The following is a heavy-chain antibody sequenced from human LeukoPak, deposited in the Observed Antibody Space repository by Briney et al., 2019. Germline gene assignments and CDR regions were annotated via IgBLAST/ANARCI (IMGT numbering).Heavy chain of an antibody. D-gene: IGHD6-13*01. CDR1: GGSCSGYY. V-gene: IGHV4-34*01. CDR2: INHSGST. Sequence: SETLSLTCAVYGGSCSGYYWSWIRQPPGKGLEWIGEINHSGSTNYNPSLKSRVTISVDTSKNQFSLKLSSVTAADTAVYYCAGQYSSSWYGGRSFDYWGQGTLVTVSS. CDR3: AGQYSSSWYGGRSFDY. J-gene: IGHJ4*02.